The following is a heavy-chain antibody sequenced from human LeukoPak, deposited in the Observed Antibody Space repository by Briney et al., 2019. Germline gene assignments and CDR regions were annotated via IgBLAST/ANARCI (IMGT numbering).Heavy chain of an antibody. CDR1: GYTFTSYG. D-gene: IGHD6-13*01. J-gene: IGHJ4*02. Sequence: VASVTVSCKASGYTFTSYGVRWVRQAPGQGLEWMGWISANNGNTNSAQKFQGRVTMTTDTSTRTAYMELWSLRFDDTAVYYCARGGSYSSSWYRIDYWGQGTLVTVSS. CDR2: ISANNGNT. CDR3: ARGGSYSSSWYRIDY. V-gene: IGHV1-18*01.